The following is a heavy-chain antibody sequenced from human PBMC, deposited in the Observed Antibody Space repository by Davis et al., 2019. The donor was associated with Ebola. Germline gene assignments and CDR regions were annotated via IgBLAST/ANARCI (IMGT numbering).Heavy chain of an antibody. D-gene: IGHD2-2*01. CDR2: ISYDGSNK. J-gene: IGHJ4*02. Sequence: SLNISCAASGFTFSSYAMHWVRQAPGKGLEWVAVISYDGSNKYYADSVKGRLTISRDNSKDTLYLQMNSLRAEDTAVDYCAILPAALISLDYWGQGTLVTVSS. V-gene: IGHV3-30-3*01. CDR3: AILPAALISLDY. CDR1: GFTFSSYA.